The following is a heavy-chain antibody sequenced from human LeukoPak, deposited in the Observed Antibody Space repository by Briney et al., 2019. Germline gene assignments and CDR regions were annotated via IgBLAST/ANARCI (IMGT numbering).Heavy chain of an antibody. CDR1: GGSISSSNW. Sequence: ETLSLTCAVSGGSISSSNWWSWVRQPPGKGLVCVSRINSDGSSTNYADSVKGRFTISRDNAKNTLYLQMNSLRDEDTAVYYCVRDPRFSENFDYWGQGALVTV. CDR3: VRDPRFSENFDY. D-gene: IGHD6-25*01. V-gene: IGHV3-74*01. J-gene: IGHJ4*02. CDR2: INSDGSST.